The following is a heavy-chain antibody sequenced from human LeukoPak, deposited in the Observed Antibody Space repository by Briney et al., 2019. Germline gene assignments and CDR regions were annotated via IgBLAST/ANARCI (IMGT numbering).Heavy chain of an antibody. CDR1: GFTFNTYA. CDR2: NSGSGGST. D-gene: IGHD2-21*02. V-gene: IGHV3-23*01. CDR3: AKRGLGDREAFDI. J-gene: IGHJ3*02. Sequence: PGGSLRLSCAASGFTFNTYAMSWVRQAPGKGLEWVSSNSGSGGSTYYADSVEGRLTISRDNSKNTLYLQMNSLRAEDTAVYYCAKRGLGDREAFDIWGQGTMVTVSS.